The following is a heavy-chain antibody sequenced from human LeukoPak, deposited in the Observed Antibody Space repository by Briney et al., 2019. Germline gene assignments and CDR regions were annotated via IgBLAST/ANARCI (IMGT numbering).Heavy chain of an antibody. D-gene: IGHD3-22*01. CDR3: AKDTRSYYDRSGPFDS. CDR1: GFTFDDYA. J-gene: IGHJ4*02. CDR2: ISWNSGNI. V-gene: IGHV3-9*01. Sequence: GGSLRLSCSASGFTFDDYAMHWVRQAPGKGLEWVSGISWNSGNIGYADSVKGRFTISRDNAKYSLYLQMNSLRSEDTALYYCAKDTRSYYDRSGPFDSWGQGILVTVSS.